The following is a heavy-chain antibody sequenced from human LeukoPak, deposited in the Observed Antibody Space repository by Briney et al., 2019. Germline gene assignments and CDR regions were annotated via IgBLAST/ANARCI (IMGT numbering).Heavy chain of an antibody. CDR1: GYSISSGYY. CDR2: IYHSGST. D-gene: IGHD4-17*01. Sequence: SETLSLTCAVSGYSISSGYYWGWIRQPPGKGLEWIGSIYHSGSTYYNPSLKSRVTISVDTSKNQFSLKLSSVTAADTAVYYCARDGGADYGDYVWNYWGQGTLVTVSS. J-gene: IGHJ4*02. CDR3: ARDGGADYGDYVWNY. V-gene: IGHV4-38-2*02.